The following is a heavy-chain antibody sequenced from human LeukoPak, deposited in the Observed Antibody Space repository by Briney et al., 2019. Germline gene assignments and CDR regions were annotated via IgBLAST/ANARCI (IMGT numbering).Heavy chain of an antibody. CDR2: ISAYNDNT. V-gene: IGHV1-18*04. J-gene: IGHJ5*02. D-gene: IGHD3-10*01. CDR1: GYTFTGYY. Sequence: ASVKVSCKASGYTFTGYYMHWVRQAPGQGLEWMGWISAYNDNTYYAQKFQGRLTMTTDIFTSTGYMELRSLRSDDTAVYYCAREDHQLLWFGELLHLRHHNWFDPWGQGTLVTVSS. CDR3: AREDHQLLWFGELLHLRHHNWFDP.